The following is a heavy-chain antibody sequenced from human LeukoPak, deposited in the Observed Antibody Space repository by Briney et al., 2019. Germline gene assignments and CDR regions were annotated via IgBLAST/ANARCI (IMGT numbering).Heavy chain of an antibody. D-gene: IGHD2-2*01. CDR1: GYSFTSYW. CDR2: IYPGNSDT. J-gene: IGHJ5*02. V-gene: IGHV5-51*01. CDR3: AGWVTRYCSSTSCARNYFDT. Sequence: GESLKISCKGSGYSFTSYWIGWVRQMPGKGLEWMGIIYPGNSDTKYSPSFQGQVTISADKSISTAFLQWSSLKASDTAMYYCAGWVTRYCSSTSCARNYFDTWGQGTLVTVSS.